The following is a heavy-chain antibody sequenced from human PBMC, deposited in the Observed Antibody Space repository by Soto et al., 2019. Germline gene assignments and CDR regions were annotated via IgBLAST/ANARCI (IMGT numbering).Heavy chain of an antibody. J-gene: IGHJ5*02. Sequence: SETQSLTCTVSGASIGSGDYYWSWIRQHPGKGLEWIGYIYYSGGTYYNPSLKSRVTISVDTSKNQFSLELSSVTAADTAVYYCASIYDSSGYYYGNNWFDPWGQGTLVTVSS. D-gene: IGHD3-22*01. V-gene: IGHV4-31*02. CDR2: IYYSGGT. CDR3: ASIYDSSGYYYGNNWFDP. CDR1: GASIGSGDYY.